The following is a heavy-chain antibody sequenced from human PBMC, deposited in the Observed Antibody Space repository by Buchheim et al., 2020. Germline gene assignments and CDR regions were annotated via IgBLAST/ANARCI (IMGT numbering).Heavy chain of an antibody. CDR2: IWYDGSNK. V-gene: IGHV3-33*08. J-gene: IGHJ6*02. CDR3: ARDLYYYGMDV. CDR1: GFTFSNYG. Sequence: QVQLVDSGGGVVQPGTSLRLSCAGSGFTFSNYGMHWVRQAPGKGLEWVTVIWYDGSNKYYADSVKGRFTISRDNSKNTLYLQMNSLRAEDTAVYYCARDLYYYGMDVWGQGTT.